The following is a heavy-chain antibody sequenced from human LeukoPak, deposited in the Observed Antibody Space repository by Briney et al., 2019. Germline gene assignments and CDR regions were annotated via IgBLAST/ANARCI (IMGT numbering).Heavy chain of an antibody. CDR3: AKAPYVVVVPAAVYFDY. D-gene: IGHD2-2*01. J-gene: IGHJ4*02. Sequence: GSLRLSCAASGFTFSSYAMNWVRQAPGKGLEWVSAISGSGGSTYYADSVKGRFTISRDNSKNTLYLQMNSLRAEDTAVYYCAKAPYVVVVPAAVYFDYWGQGTLVTVSS. CDR1: GFTFSSYA. CDR2: ISGSGGST. V-gene: IGHV3-23*01.